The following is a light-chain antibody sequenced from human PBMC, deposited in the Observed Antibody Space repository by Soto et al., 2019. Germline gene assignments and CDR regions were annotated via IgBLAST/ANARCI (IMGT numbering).Light chain of an antibody. CDR3: QQYTDLPRT. CDR2: WAS. J-gene: IGKJ4*01. CDR1: QRVLYPTDNRNY. V-gene: IGKV4-1*01. Sequence: DIVMTQSPDSLAVSLGERATISCKSSQRVLYPTDNRNYFAWDQQKPGQPPKLIISWASTRASGVPDRFVGSGSGTDFTLTISSLQSEDVAVYYCQQYTDLPRTFGGGTKVEI.